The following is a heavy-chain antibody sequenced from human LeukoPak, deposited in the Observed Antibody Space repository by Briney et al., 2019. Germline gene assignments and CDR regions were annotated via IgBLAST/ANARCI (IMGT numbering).Heavy chain of an antibody. Sequence: PGGSLRLSCAASVFTFRSAAMTWGRQGPEKGRQWVSLISSTGYNSYYADSVRGRFTISRDNAKYTLYLQRNSLRVEDTAVYYCVGRPASRGAMAARGIRIFDYWGQGTLVSVSS. CDR1: VFTFRSAA. D-gene: IGHD3-10*01. CDR3: VGRPASRGAMAARGIRIFDY. CDR2: ISSTGYNS. V-gene: IGHV3-23*01. J-gene: IGHJ4*02.